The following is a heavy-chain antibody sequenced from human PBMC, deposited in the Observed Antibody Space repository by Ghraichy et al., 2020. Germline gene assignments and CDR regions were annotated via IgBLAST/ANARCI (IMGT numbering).Heavy chain of an antibody. D-gene: IGHD4-23*01. CDR1: GFTISNFG. V-gene: IGHV3-48*02. J-gene: IGHJ6*02. CDR2: ISGSSSTI. Sequence: GGSLRLSCAASGFTISNFGMNWVRQAPGKGLEWVSYISGSSSTIYYADSVKGRFTISRDNAKNSLSLQMNSLRDEDTAVYYCARGSRVVRFFYYDGMDVWGQGTTVTVSS. CDR3: ARGSRVVRFFYYDGMDV.